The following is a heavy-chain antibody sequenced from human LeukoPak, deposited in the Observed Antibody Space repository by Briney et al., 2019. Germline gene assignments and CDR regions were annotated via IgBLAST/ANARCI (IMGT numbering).Heavy chain of an antibody. D-gene: IGHD6-13*01. CDR1: GFTFDDYA. CDR3: AKDIGSSWYGNYFDY. V-gene: IGHV3-9*03. Sequence: GGSLRLSCAASGFTFDDYAMHWVRQAPGKGLELVSGISWNSGSIGYADSVKGRFTISRDNAKNSLYLQMNSLRAEDMALYYCAKDIGSSWYGNYFDYWGQGTLVTVSS. J-gene: IGHJ4*02. CDR2: ISWNSGSI.